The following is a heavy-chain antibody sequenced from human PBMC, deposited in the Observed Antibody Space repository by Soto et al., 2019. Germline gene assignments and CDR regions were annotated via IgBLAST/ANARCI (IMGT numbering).Heavy chain of an antibody. J-gene: IGHJ4*02. Sequence: QVQLVQSGAEVKKPGASVKVSCKASGYTFTSYGISWVRQAPGQGLEWMGWISANNGNTNYAQKLKGRVTMTTDTSTSTAYIELTSRRSDDTAVYYCARDPASYALDYWGQGPLVTVSS. V-gene: IGHV1-18*01. CDR3: ARDPASYALDY. CDR1: GYTFTSYG. CDR2: ISANNGNT. D-gene: IGHD1-26*01.